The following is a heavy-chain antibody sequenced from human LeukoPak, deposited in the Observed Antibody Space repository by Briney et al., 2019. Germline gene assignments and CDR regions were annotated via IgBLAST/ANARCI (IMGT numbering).Heavy chain of an antibody. CDR2: IRTGGSVT. D-gene: IGHD1-20*01. CDR3: VRNRNNWNEVY. Sequence: HPGRSLRLSFSPSATCLRNSGTHSVRQTARNGMEYDSSIRTGGSVTYHADSAGGRFTISKDISKNTVYLQMSSLSVDDTAVYFCVRNRNNWNEVYWGRGTLVTVSS. V-gene: IGHV3-64D*06. J-gene: IGHJ4*02. CDR1: ATCLRNSG.